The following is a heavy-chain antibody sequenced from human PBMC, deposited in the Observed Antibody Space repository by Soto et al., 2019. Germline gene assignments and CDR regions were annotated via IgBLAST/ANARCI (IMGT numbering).Heavy chain of an antibody. D-gene: IGHD1-20*01. Sequence: AGGSLRLSCAASGFTFSSYGMHWVRQAPGKGLEWVAVISYDGSNKYYADSVKGRFTISRDNSKNTLYLQMNSLRAEDTAVYYCAKASYNWNHGYYGMDVWGQGTTVTVSS. CDR1: GFTFSSYG. V-gene: IGHV3-30*18. CDR2: ISYDGSNK. J-gene: IGHJ6*02. CDR3: AKASYNWNHGYYGMDV.